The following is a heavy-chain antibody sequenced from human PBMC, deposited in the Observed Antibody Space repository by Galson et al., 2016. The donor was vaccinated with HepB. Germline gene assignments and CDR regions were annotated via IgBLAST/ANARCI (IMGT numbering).Heavy chain of an antibody. Sequence: PALVKPTQTLTLTCTFSGFSLSTRGMRVSWIRQSPGKALEWLARMDWDDEKLYRTSLQTRLTISKDTSKNQVVLIVTNVDPAATGTYYCARMGAAKVSFDAFEIWGQGTVVTVSS. CDR3: ARMGAAKVSFDAFEI. J-gene: IGHJ3*02. CDR1: GFSLSTRGMR. D-gene: IGHD3-16*02. CDR2: MDWDDEK. V-gene: IGHV2-70*04.